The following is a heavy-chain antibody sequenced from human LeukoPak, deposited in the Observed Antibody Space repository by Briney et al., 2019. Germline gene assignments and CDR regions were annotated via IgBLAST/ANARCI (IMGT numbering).Heavy chain of an antibody. Sequence: GGSLRLSCAASGFTFSSYSMNWVRQAPGKGLEWVSSISSSSSYIYYADSVKGRFTIPRDNAKNSLYLQMNSLRAEDTAVYFCARAPDYDFWSGPPHYFDYWGQGTLVTVSS. CDR2: ISSSSSYI. CDR3: ARAPDYDFWSGPPHYFDY. D-gene: IGHD3-3*01. V-gene: IGHV3-21*01. CDR1: GFTFSSYS. J-gene: IGHJ4*02.